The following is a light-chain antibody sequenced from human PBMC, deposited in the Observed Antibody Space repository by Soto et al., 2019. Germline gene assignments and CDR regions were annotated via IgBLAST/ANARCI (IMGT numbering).Light chain of an antibody. V-gene: IGKV1-9*01. CDR2: STS. CDR1: QGISGF. Sequence: DIQLTQSPSFLSASVGDRVTITCRASQGISGFLAWYQQKPGKAPKLLIYSTSTLETGVPSRFSGSASGTEFTLTISSLQPEDFATYYCQHLNTYLITFGQGTRREIK. J-gene: IGKJ5*01. CDR3: QHLNTYLIT.